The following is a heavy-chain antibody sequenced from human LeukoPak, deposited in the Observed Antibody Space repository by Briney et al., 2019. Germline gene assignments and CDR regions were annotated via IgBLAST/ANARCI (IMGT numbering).Heavy chain of an antibody. CDR2: IISKTDGGTT. CDR1: GLIFTNAW. Sequence: GGSLRLSCEASGLIFTNAWMNWVRQAPGKGLEWVGRIISKTDGGTTNYAAPVIGRFTISRDNSKNTLYVQMNSLRDEDTAVYYCAKDQRWESPHYLDSWGQGTLVTASS. CDR3: AKDQRWESPHYLDS. V-gene: IGHV3-15*07. J-gene: IGHJ4*02. D-gene: IGHD1-26*01.